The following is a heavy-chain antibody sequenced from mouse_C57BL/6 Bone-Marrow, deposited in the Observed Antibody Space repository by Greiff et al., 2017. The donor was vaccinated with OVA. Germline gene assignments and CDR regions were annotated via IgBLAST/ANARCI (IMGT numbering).Heavy chain of an antibody. V-gene: IGHV5-6*01. J-gene: IGHJ2*01. CDR2: ISSGGSYT. CDR3: TITTVEGDY. CDR1: GFTFSSYG. D-gene: IGHD1-1*01. Sequence: EVNVVESGGDLVKPGGSLKLSCAASGFTFSSYGMSWVRQTPDKRLEWVATISSGGSYTYYPDSVKGRFTISSDNAKNTLYLQMSSLKSEDTAMYYCTITTVEGDYWGQGTTLTVSS.